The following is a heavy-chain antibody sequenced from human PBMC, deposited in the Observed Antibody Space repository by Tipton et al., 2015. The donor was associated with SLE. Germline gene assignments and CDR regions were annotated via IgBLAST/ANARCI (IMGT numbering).Heavy chain of an antibody. V-gene: IGHV3-48*03. CDR3: ARSFTNSWAYFGNGFDY. Sequence: SLRLSCAASGFTFSTYEMNWVRQAPGEGLEWVSYISSSGRTIYYADSVRGRFTISREDAKNSFYLQMDSLRAGDTAVYYCARSFTNSWAYFGNGFDYWGRGTLVTVSS. J-gene: IGHJ4*02. D-gene: IGHD3-9*01. CDR2: ISSSGRTI. CDR1: GFTFSTYE.